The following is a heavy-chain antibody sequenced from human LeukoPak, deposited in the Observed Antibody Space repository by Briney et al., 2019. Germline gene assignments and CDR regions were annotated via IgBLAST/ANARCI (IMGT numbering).Heavy chain of an antibody. CDR1: GFTFSSYG. CDR2: IKQDGSEK. Sequence: GESLRLSCAASGFTFSSYGMHWVRRAPGKGLEWVANIKQDGSEKYYVDSVKGRFTISRDNAKNSPYLQMNSLRAEDTAVYYCARERDYYDSSGSDYWGQGTLVTVSS. V-gene: IGHV3-7*01. J-gene: IGHJ4*02. CDR3: ARERDYYDSSGSDY. D-gene: IGHD3-22*01.